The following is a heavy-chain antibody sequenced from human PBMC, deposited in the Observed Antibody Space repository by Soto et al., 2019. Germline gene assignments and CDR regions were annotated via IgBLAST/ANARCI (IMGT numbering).Heavy chain of an antibody. D-gene: IGHD5-12*01. Sequence: EVQLLESGGGLVQPGGSLRLSCAASGFTFSSYAMSWVRQAPGKGLEWVSAISGSGGSTYYADSVKGRFTISRDNSKNRLYLQMKSLRAEDTAVYYCAKPRIRDGYNLGGDYWGQGTLVTVSS. CDR3: AKPRIRDGYNLGGDY. J-gene: IGHJ4*02. CDR1: GFTFSSYA. V-gene: IGHV3-23*01. CDR2: ISGSGGST.